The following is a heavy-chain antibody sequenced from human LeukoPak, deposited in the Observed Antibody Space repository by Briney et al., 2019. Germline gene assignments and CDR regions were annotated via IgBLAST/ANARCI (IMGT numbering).Heavy chain of an antibody. Sequence: SGGSLRLSCAASGFTVSSYYMSWVRQAPRKGLEWVSVIYGGGSTYYADSVKGRFTISRDNSKNTLFLQMNSLRAEDTAVYYCAREVLITPMGAFDIWGQGTMVTVSS. D-gene: IGHD3-22*01. J-gene: IGHJ3*02. CDR2: IYGGGST. CDR3: AREVLITPMGAFDI. V-gene: IGHV3-53*01. CDR1: GFTVSSYY.